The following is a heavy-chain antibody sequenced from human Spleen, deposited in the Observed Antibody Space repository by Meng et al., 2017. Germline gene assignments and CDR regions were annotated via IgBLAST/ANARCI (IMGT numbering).Heavy chain of an antibody. J-gene: IGHJ3*02. CDR3: AKDRGHSGSYLSPRDAFDI. Sequence: GESLKISCAASGFTFSSYAMSWVRQAPGKGLEWVSAVSGNGADTYYADSVKGRFTISRDNSKNTLYLQMNSLRAEDTAVYYCAKDRGHSGSYLSPRDAFDIWGQGTTVTVSS. CDR2: VSGNGADT. D-gene: IGHD1-26*01. CDR1: GFTFSSYA. V-gene: IGHV3-23*01.